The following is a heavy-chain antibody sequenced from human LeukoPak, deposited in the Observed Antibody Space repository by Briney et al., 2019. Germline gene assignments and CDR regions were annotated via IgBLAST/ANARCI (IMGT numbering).Heavy chain of an antibody. CDR2: IWYDGSNK. D-gene: IGHD3-3*01. J-gene: IGHJ6*02. Sequence: PGGSLRLSCAASGFTFSSYGMHWVRQAPGKGLEWVAVIWYDGSNKYYADSVKGRFTISRDNSKNTLYLQMNSLRAEDTAVYYCARDDTWYYDFWSGYGSYYYGMDVWGQGTTVTVS. CDR3: ARDDTWYYDFWSGYGSYYYGMDV. V-gene: IGHV3-33*01. CDR1: GFTFSSYG.